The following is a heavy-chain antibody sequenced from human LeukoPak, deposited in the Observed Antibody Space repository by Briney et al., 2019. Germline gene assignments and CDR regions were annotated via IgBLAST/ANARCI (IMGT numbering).Heavy chain of an antibody. CDR1: GYTFTSYG. D-gene: IGHD6-13*01. V-gene: IGHV1-18*01. J-gene: IGHJ3*02. Sequence: ASVKVSCKASGYTFTSYGISWVRQAPGQGLEWMGWISAYNGNTNYAQKLQGRVTITRNTSISTAYMELSSLRSEDTAVYYCARSGGYSSSWHDFDIWGQGTMVTVSS. CDR3: ARSGGYSSSWHDFDI. CDR2: ISAYNGNT.